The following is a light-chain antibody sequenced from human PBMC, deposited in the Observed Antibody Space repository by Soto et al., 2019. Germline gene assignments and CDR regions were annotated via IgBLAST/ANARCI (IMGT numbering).Light chain of an antibody. CDR2: EVS. V-gene: IGLV2-14*01. CDR1: SSDVGGYDY. CDR3: SSYTSSTAYL. J-gene: IGLJ1*01. Sequence: QSVLTQPASVSGSPGQSITISYTGTSSDVGGYDYVSWYQLHPGKAPKLMVFEVSHRPSGVSYRFSGSKSGNTASLTISRLQAEDEADYFCSSYTSSTAYLFGPGTKVTVL.